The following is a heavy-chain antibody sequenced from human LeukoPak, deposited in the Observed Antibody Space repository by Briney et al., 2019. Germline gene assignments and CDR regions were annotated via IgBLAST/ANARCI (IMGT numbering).Heavy chain of an antibody. J-gene: IGHJ4*02. CDR1: GFTFSSYA. V-gene: IGHV3-23*01. D-gene: IGHD3-16*02. Sequence: GGSLRLSRAASGFTFSSYAMSWVRQAPGKGLEWVSAISGSGGSTYYADSVKGRFTISRDNSKNTLYLQMNSLRAEDTAVYYCAKDGSNDYVWGSYRFPDYWGQGTLVTVSS. CDR2: ISGSGGST. CDR3: AKDGSNDYVWGSYRFPDY.